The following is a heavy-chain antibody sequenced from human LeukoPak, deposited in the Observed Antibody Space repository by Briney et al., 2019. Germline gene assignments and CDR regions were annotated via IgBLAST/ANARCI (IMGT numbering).Heavy chain of an antibody. CDR3: ARGYSSIRGWFDP. CDR2: IYYSGST. J-gene: IGHJ5*02. D-gene: IGHD6-13*01. CDR1: GGSVSSGSYY. Sequence: PSETLSLTCTVSGGSVSSGSYYWNWIRQPPGKGLEWIGYIYYSGSTNYNPSLNSRVTISLDMSKNQFSLKLSSVTAADTAVFYCARGYSSIRGWFDPWGQGTPVTVSS. V-gene: IGHV4-61*01.